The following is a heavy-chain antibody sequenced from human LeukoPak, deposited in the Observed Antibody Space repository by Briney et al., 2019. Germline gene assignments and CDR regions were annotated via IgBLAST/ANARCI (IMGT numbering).Heavy chain of an antibody. D-gene: IGHD3-10*01. CDR3: ARDHVVPGLVFDH. CDR2: IGLRGSTI. V-gene: IGHV3-11*04. J-gene: IGHJ4*02. Sequence: GGSLRLSCTSSGFTFSDHHMSWIRQAPGKGLEWVSKIGLRGSTIEYAESVKGRFTISRDDAKNSLYLQMSGLRAVDTAIYYCARDHVVPGLVFDHWGQGTLVSVSS. CDR1: GFTFSDHH.